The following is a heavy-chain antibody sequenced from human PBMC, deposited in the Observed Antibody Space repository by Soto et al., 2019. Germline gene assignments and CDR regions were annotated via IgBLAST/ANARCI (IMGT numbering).Heavy chain of an antibody. Sequence: ASVKVSCKASGYTFTGYYMHWVRQAPGQGLEWMGIINPSGGSTSYAQKLQGRVTMTTDTSTSTAYMELRSLRSDDTAVYYCARDAAVGLFDYWGQGTLVTVSS. CDR2: INPSGGST. CDR3: ARDAAVGLFDY. D-gene: IGHD1-26*01. V-gene: IGHV1-46*01. CDR1: GYTFTGYY. J-gene: IGHJ4*02.